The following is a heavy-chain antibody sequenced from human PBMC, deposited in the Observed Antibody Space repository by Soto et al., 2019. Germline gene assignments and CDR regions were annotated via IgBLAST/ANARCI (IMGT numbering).Heavy chain of an antibody. CDR1: GFTFDDYA. Sequence: EVQLVESGGGLVQPGRSLRLSCAASGFTFDDYAMHWVRQAPGKGLEWVSGISWNSGSIGYADSVKGRFTISRDNAKNXLXXQMNSLRAEDKALYYCAKDIGYGDYGADYYYGMDVWGQGTTVTVSS. D-gene: IGHD4-17*01. V-gene: IGHV3-9*01. J-gene: IGHJ6*02. CDR2: ISWNSGSI. CDR3: AKDIGYGDYGADYYYGMDV.